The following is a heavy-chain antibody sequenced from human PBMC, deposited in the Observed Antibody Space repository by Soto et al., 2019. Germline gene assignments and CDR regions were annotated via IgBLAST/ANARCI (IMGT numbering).Heavy chain of an antibody. V-gene: IGHV3-23*01. CDR2: IGASGAGT. CDR1: GFTFSSYA. Sequence: GGSLRLSCAGSGFTFSSYAMRWVRQAPGKGLEWVSGIGASGAGTYYADSVKGRFTISRDNSQNILHLQMNSLRAEDTAVYYCALRKTGSYFDYWGQGSQVTVSS. J-gene: IGHJ4*02. CDR3: ALRKTGSYFDY. D-gene: IGHD1-26*01.